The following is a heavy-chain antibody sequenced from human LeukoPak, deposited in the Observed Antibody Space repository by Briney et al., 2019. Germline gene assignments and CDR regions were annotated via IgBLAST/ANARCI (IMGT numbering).Heavy chain of an antibody. CDR1: GYTFSGYY. J-gene: IGHJ4*02. D-gene: IGHD5-24*01. CDR3: ARGGRDGYNLASDY. V-gene: IGHV1-69*06. CDR2: IIPIFGTA. Sequence: ASVKVSCRASGYTFSGYYMHWVRQAPGQGLEWMGGIIPIFGTANYAQKFQGRVTITADKSTSTAYMELSSLRSEDTAVYYCARGGRDGYNLASDYWGQGTLVTVSS.